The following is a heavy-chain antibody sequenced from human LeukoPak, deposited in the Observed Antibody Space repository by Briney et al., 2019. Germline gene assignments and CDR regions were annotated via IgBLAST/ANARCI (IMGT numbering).Heavy chain of an antibody. V-gene: IGHV1-2*02. Sequence: GASVKVSCKASGYTFTSFGIIWVRQAPGQGLEWMGWINPKSGVTNYAQKFQGRVTMTSDTSISTAYMNFSRLRSDDTAMYYCARDLGVAVRPFSLFYWGQGTLVTVSS. J-gene: IGHJ4*02. CDR3: ARDLGVAVRPFSLFY. CDR2: INPKSGVT. D-gene: IGHD6-6*01. CDR1: GYTFTSFG.